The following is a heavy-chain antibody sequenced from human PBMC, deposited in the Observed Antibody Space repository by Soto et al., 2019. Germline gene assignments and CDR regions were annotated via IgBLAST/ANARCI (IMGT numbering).Heavy chain of an antibody. V-gene: IGHV4-31*03. CDR1: RGSISSGGSY. Sequence: QVQLQESGPGLVKPSQTLSLTCTVSRGSISSGGSYLSWIRHHPGKGLEWIGYMYYRGRTYYNPSLKSRVTISVDTSKNQFSLKLSSVTAADTAVYYCARVYNWNYSLWGHGTLVTVSS. D-gene: IGHD1-1*01. J-gene: IGHJ4*01. CDR2: MYYRGRT. CDR3: ARVYNWNYSL.